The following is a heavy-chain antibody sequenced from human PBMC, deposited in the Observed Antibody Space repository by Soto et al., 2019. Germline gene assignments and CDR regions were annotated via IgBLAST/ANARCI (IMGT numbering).Heavy chain of an antibody. Sequence: TLSLTCTVSGGSISSGGYYWSWIRQHPGKGLEWIGYIYYSGSTYYNPSLKSRVTISVDTSKNQFSLKLSSVTAADTAVYYCARDRGYGDYPSYYYYGMDVWGQGTTVTVSS. D-gene: IGHD4-17*01. J-gene: IGHJ6*02. CDR3: ARDRGYGDYPSYYYYGMDV. V-gene: IGHV4-31*03. CDR1: GGSISSGGYY. CDR2: IYYSGST.